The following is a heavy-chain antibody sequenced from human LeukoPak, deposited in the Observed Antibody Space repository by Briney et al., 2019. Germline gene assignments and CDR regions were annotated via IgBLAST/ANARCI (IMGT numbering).Heavy chain of an antibody. J-gene: IGHJ4*02. CDR2: MSYDGSNK. V-gene: IGHV3-30*18. D-gene: IGHD5-18*01. CDR3: AKDSGVDTAMATDY. Sequence: GGSLRLSCAASGFTFSSYGMHWVRQAPGKGLEWVAVMSYDGSNKYYADSVKGRFTISRDNSKNTLYLQMNSLRAEDTAVYYCAKDSGVDTAMATDYWGQGTLVTVSS. CDR1: GFTFSSYG.